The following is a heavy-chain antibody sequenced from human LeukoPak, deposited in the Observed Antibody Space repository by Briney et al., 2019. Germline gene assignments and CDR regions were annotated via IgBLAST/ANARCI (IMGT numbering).Heavy chain of an antibody. V-gene: IGHV3-23*01. J-gene: IGHJ6*02. CDR3: AKRGDSGYDYEDYYYYGMDV. D-gene: IGHD5-12*01. CDR1: GFTFSSYA. CDR2: ISGSGGGT. Sequence: GGSLRLSCAASGFTFSSYAMSWVRQAPGKGLEWVSGISGSGGGTYYADSVKGRFTVSRDNSKNTLYLQMNSLRAEDTAVYYCAKRGDSGYDYEDYYYYGMDVWGQGTTVTVSS.